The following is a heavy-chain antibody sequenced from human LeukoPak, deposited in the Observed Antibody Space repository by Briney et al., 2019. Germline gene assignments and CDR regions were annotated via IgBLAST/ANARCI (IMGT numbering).Heavy chain of an antibody. CDR3: ARGRGTSGSNRDFYYYYYMDV. D-gene: IGHD2-15*01. J-gene: IGHJ6*03. CDR1: GYIFTDYA. CDR2: MNAGNGNT. Sequence: ASVKVSCKASGYIFTDYAIHWLRQAPGQRPEWMGWMNAGNGNTKYSQKFQGRITLIRDTSAASAYMELSSLRHDDLAVYYCARGRGTSGSNRDFYYYYYMDVWGKGTTVTVSS. V-gene: IGHV1-3*01.